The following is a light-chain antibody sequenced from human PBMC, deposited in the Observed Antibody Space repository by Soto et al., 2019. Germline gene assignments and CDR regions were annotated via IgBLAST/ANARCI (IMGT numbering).Light chain of an antibody. CDR1: SSDVGGYDS. V-gene: IGLV2-14*01. CDR2: EVF. CDR3: TSYRSGSTPVV. J-gene: IGLJ2*01. Sequence: QSALTQPASVSGSPGQAITISCTGTSSDVGGYDSVSWYQQFPGKAPKPIIYEVFNRPSGVSNRFSGSKSDNTASLTISGLQAEDEADYYCTSYRSGSTPVVFGGGTKLTVL.